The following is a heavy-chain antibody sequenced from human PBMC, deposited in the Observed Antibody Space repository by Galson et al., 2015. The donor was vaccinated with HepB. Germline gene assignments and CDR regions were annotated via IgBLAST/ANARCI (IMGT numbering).Heavy chain of an antibody. V-gene: IGHV3-66*02. Sequence: SLRLSCAASGFTVSSDYMSWVRQAPGKGLEWVSVIYSSINTYHADSVKGRFTISRDSSKNTLYLQMNSLRPEDTAVYYCARGPTYCSGVCPHDSFDVWGQGTMVTVSS. CDR2: IYSSINT. CDR3: ARGPTYCSGVCPHDSFDV. J-gene: IGHJ3*01. CDR1: GFTVSSDY. D-gene: IGHD2-21*02.